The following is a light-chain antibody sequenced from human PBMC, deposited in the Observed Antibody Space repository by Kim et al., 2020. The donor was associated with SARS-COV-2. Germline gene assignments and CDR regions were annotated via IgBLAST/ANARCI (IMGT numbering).Light chain of an antibody. CDR1: KLGDKY. CDR3: QAWDSSTAV. CDR2: QDS. V-gene: IGLV3-1*01. Sequence: SYELTQPPPVSVSPGQTASITCSGDKLGDKYACWYQQKPGQSPVLVIYQDSKRPSGIPERFSGSISGNTATLTISGTQAMDEADYYCQAWDSSTAVFGGG. J-gene: IGLJ3*02.